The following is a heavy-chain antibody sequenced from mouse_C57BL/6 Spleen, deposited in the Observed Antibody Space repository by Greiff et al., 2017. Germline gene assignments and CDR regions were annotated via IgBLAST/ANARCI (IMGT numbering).Heavy chain of an antibody. Sequence: QVQLQQPGAELVRPGSSVKLSCKASGYTFTSYWMHWVKQRPIQGLEWIGNIDPSDSETHYNQKFKDKATLTVDKSSSTAYMQLSSLTSEDSAVYYCARGIYYGNYIYAMDYWGQGTSVTVSS. CDR1: GYTFTSYW. CDR3: ARGIYYGNYIYAMDY. D-gene: IGHD2-1*01. V-gene: IGHV1-52*01. CDR2: IDPSDSET. J-gene: IGHJ4*01.